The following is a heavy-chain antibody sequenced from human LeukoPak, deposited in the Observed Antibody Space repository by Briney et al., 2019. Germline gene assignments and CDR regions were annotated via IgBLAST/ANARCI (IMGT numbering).Heavy chain of an antibody. V-gene: IGHV4-38-2*02. CDR2: IYHSGST. Sequence: SETLSLTCTVSGYSISSGYYWGWIRQPPGKGLEWIGSIYHSGSTYYNPSLKSRVTISVDTSKNQFSLKLGSVTAADTAVYYCARDSWGSIAAREGWFDPWGQGTLVTVSS. CDR1: GYSISSGYY. CDR3: ARDSWGSIAAREGWFDP. J-gene: IGHJ5*02. D-gene: IGHD6-6*01.